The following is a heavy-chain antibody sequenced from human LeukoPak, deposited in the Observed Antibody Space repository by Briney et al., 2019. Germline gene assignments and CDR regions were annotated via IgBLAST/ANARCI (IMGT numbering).Heavy chain of an antibody. Sequence: GGSLRLSCAASGFTFSGSAIHWVRQTPGKGLEWVSLINRRGHTFYADSVKGRFTISRDNSRNSVFLQMNSLRPEDTALYHCAKEVDCPSDCLFFHSWGQGTLVTVSS. V-gene: IGHV3-43*01. D-gene: IGHD2-21*02. CDR2: INRRGHT. CDR1: GFTFSGSA. J-gene: IGHJ4*02. CDR3: AKEVDCPSDCLFFHS.